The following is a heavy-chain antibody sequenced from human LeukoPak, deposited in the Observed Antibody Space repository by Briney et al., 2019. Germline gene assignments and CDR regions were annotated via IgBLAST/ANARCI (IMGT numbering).Heavy chain of an antibody. CDR2: ISGSGGSS. J-gene: IGHJ4*02. D-gene: IGHD3-22*01. CDR3: ANERRAYYDSSGYYY. CDR1: GFTFNNYA. V-gene: IGHV3-23*01. Sequence: GGSLRLSCAASGFTFNNYAMSWVRQAPGKGLEWVSAISGSGGSSYYADSVKGRFTISRDNSKNTLYLQMNSLRDEDTAVYYCANERRAYYDSSGYYYWGQGTLVTVSS.